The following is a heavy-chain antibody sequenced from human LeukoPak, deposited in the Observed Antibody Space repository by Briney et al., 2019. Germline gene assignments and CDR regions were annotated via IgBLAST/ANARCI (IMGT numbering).Heavy chain of an antibody. CDR2: IYHSGST. CDR3: ARDVYSYNYFYGMDV. J-gene: IGHJ6*02. Sequence: SGTLSLTCAVSGGSISSSDWWSWVRQPPGKGLEWIGEIYHSGSTNYNPSLKSRVTISVDKSKNQFSLKLSSVTAADTAVYYCARDVYSYNYFYGMDVWGQGTTVTVSS. V-gene: IGHV4-4*02. CDR1: GGSISSSDW. D-gene: IGHD5-12*01.